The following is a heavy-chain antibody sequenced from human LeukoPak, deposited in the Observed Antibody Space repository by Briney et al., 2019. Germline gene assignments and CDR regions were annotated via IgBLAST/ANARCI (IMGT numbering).Heavy chain of an antibody. J-gene: IGHJ4*02. D-gene: IGHD2-21*01. V-gene: IGHV3-66*01. CDR3: ARFTHGGDFDY. CDR1: GFTFSSYW. Sequence: PGGSLRLSCAASGFTFSSYWMHWVRQAPGKGLEWVSVIYSRGSTSYAASVKGRFTISRDNSKTTLYLQMNSLRAEDTAVYYCARFTHGGDFDYWGQGTLVTDSS. CDR2: IYSRGST.